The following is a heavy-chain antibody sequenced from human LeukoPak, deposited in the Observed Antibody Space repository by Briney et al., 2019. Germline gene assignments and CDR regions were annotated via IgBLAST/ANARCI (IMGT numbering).Heavy chain of an antibody. CDR3: ARDFYGDYVSWVGGYFFDY. CDR1: GGTFSSYA. V-gene: IGHV1-69*13. CDR2: IIPIFGTA. D-gene: IGHD4-17*01. J-gene: IGHJ4*02. Sequence: GASVKVSCKASGGTFSSYAISWVRQAPGQGLEWMGGIIPIFGTANYAQKCQGRVTITADESTSTAYMALSSLRSEDTAVYYCARDFYGDYVSWVGGYFFDYWGQGTLVTVSS.